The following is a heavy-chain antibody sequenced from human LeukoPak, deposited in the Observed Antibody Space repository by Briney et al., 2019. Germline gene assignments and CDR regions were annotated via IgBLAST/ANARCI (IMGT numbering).Heavy chain of an antibody. CDR3: AREGGFYRPLDY. CDR2: VHLDGRT. J-gene: IGHJ4*02. D-gene: IGHD6-25*01. Sequence: PSETLSFTCGVSGGSVSSTNWWTWIRQPPGKGLEWIGEVHLDGRTNFNPSLKSRLTTSEDLSENHVSLKLTSVTAADTAVYYCAREGGFYRPLDYSGQGTLVTVSS. CDR1: GGSVSSTNW. V-gene: IGHV4-4*02.